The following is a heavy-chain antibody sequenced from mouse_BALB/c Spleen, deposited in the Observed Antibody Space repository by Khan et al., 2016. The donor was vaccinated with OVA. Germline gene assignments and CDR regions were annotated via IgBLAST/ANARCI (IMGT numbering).Heavy chain of an antibody. CDR1: GYTFSSYW. CDR3: ARKGEAGTGFAY. CDR2: ILPGSGST. Sequence: QVRLQQSGAELMKPGASVKISCKATGYTFSSYWIEWVKERPGHGLEWIGEILPGSGSTNYNEKFKGKATFTAETSSNTAYMQVSSLTSEDAAVYYCARKGEAGTGFAYWGQGTLVTVSA. J-gene: IGHJ3*01. V-gene: IGHV1-9*01. D-gene: IGHD4-1*01.